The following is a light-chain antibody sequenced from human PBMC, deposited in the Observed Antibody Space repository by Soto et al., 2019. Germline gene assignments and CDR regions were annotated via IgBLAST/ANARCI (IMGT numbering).Light chain of an antibody. CDR1: NLGKKY. J-gene: IGLJ2*01. CDR2: QDN. CDR3: QAWDSSTVL. V-gene: IGLV3-1*01. Sequence: YELTQPPSVSVSPGRTASITCSGDNLGKKYVSWYQQKPGQAPVVAIYQDNKRPSGIPERISGSNSGNTATLTIGGTQAVDEADYYCQAWDSSTVLFGGGTKLTVL.